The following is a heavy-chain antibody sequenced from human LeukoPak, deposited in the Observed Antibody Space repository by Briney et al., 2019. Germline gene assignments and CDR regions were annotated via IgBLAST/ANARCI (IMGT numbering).Heavy chain of an antibody. CDR2: INPNSGGT. CDR1: GYTFTVYY. J-gene: IGHJ4*02. CDR3: ARGFGPHSSSWYATFDY. D-gene: IGHD6-13*01. V-gene: IGHV1-2*02. Sequence: ASVKVSCKASGYTFTVYYMHWVRQAPGQGLEWMGWINPNSGGTNYTQKFQGRVTMTRDTSISTAYMELSRLRSDDTAVYYCARGFGPHSSSWYATFDYWGQGTLVTVSS.